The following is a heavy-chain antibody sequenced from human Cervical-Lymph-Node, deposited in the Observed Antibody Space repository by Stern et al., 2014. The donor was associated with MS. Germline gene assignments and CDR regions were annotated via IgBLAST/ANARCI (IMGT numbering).Heavy chain of an antibody. CDR3: ARDFNPYSSSWYLWFDP. V-gene: IGHV1-3*01. CDR2: INAGNGNT. CDR1: GYTFTSYA. D-gene: IGHD6-13*01. J-gene: IGHJ5*02. Sequence: QLVQSGAEVKKPGASVKVSCKASGYTFTSYAMHWVRQAPGQRLEWMGWINAGNGNTKYSQKFQGRVTITRDTSASTAYMELSSLRSEDTAVYYCARDFNPYSSSWYLWFDPWGQGTLVTVSS.